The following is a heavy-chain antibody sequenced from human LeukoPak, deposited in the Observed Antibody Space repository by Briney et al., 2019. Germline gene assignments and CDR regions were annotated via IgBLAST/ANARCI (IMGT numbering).Heavy chain of an antibody. J-gene: IGHJ3*02. Sequence: GGSLRLSCAASGFTFSSYGMHWVRQAPGKGLEWVAVIWYDGSNKYYADSVKGRFTISRDNSKNTLYLQMNSLRAEDTAVYYCALFYDSSGYYLYRDAFDIWGQGTMVTVSS. CDR1: GFTFSSYG. D-gene: IGHD3-22*01. V-gene: IGHV3-33*01. CDR3: ALFYDSSGYYLYRDAFDI. CDR2: IWYDGSNK.